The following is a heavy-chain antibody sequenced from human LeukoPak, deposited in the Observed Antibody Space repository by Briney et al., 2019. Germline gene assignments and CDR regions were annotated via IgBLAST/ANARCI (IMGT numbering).Heavy chain of an antibody. J-gene: IGHJ3*02. D-gene: IGHD3-22*01. CDR2: IYYSGRT. V-gene: IGHV4-59*08. CDR1: RGSISSYH. CDR3: SRGVYYYESSGYYYRAFDI. Sequence: SGTLSLTCLVSRGSISSYHWSWLGQPPAKEVEGIGYIYYSGRTNYNPSLKSRVTISVDTSKNQFSLKVSSVTAADTAVYYCSRGVYYYESSGYYYRAFDIWGQGTMVTVSS.